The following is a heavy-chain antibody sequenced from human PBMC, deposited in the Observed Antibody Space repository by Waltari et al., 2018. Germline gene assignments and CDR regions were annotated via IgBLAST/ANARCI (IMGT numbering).Heavy chain of an antibody. J-gene: IGHJ5*02. CDR3: ASSSYGAGWFDP. CDR2: INHSGST. Sequence: QVQLQQWGVGLLKPSETLSLTCAVYGGSFSGYYWSWIRQPPGKGLEWIGEINHSGSTNYNPSLKSRVTISVDTSKNQFSLKLSSVTAADTAVYYCASSSYGAGWFDPWGQGTLVTVSS. D-gene: IGHD5-18*01. V-gene: IGHV4-34*01. CDR1: GGSFSGYY.